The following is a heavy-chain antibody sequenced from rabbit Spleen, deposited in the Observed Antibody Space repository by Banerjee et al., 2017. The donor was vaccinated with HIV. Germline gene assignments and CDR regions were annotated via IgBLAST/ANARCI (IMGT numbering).Heavy chain of an antibody. J-gene: IGHJ3*01. Sequence: QEQLVESGGGLVKPGGSLKLSCTVYGFDISKYGVTWVRQAPGKELEWIGYIDPIFGVSYYATWVNGRFTISSHDAQNTLYLQLSSLTAADTATYSCVRARPYPFVLWGQWTLVTVS. CDR3: VRARPYPFVL. D-gene: IGHD1-1*01. CDR1: GFDISKYG. V-gene: IGHV1S47*01. CDR2: IDPIFGVS.